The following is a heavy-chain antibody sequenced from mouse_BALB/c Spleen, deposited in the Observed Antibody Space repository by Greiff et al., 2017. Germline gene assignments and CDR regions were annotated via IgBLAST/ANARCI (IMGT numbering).Heavy chain of an antibody. J-gene: IGHJ4*01. V-gene: IGHV5-6-2*01. Sequence: EVKVEESGGGLVKLGGSLKLSCAASGFTFSSYYMSWVRQTPEKRLELVAAINSNGGSTYYPDTVKGRFTISRDNAKNTLYLQMSSLKSEDTALYYCARRGYRYDDYYAMDYWGQGTSVTVSS. CDR2: INSNGGST. CDR1: GFTFSSYY. CDR3: ARRGYRYDDYYAMDY. D-gene: IGHD2-14*01.